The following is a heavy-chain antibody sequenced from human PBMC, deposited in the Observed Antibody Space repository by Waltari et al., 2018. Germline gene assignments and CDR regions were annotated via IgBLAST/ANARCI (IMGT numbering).Heavy chain of an antibody. J-gene: IGHJ4*02. CDR1: GFTFSSYA. CDR2: ISGGGDST. Sequence: EVQLLESGGGLVQPGGSLRLSCAAPGFTFSSYAIGWVRQAPGKGLEWVSGISGGGDSTYYIDSVKGRFTISRDNSKNTLYLQMNSLRAEDTAVYQCAKGTSINWYEGYFDSWGQGTLVTVSS. D-gene: IGHD6-13*01. CDR3: AKGTSINWYEGYFDS. V-gene: IGHV3-23*01.